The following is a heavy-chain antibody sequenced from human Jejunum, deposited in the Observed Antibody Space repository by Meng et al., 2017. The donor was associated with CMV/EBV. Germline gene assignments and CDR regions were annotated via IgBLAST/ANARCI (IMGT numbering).Heavy chain of an antibody. CDR3: ARNARGSGY. Sequence: SCAASGVTFSTYWMTWGRQAPGKGLEWVANIKQDGSEKYYVDSVKGRFTISRDNAENSLFLQMNSLRAEDTAMYYCARNARGSGYWGQGTLVTVSS. D-gene: IGHD3-10*01. V-gene: IGHV3-7*01. CDR2: IKQDGSEK. J-gene: IGHJ4*02. CDR1: GVTFSTYW.